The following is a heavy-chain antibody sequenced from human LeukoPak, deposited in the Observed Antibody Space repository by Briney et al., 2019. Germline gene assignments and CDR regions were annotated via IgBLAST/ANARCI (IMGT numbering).Heavy chain of an antibody. D-gene: IGHD6-19*01. CDR2: IYPSASDT. V-gene: IGHV5-51*01. CDR3: ARRSSGWSFNY. CDR1: GYSFTSYW. Sequence: GESLKISCKGSGYSFTSYWIGWVRQMPGKDLEWVGIIYPSASDTRYSPSFPGQVTISADKSISTAYLQWSSLKASDTAMYFCARRSSGWSFNYWGQGALVTVSP. J-gene: IGHJ4*02.